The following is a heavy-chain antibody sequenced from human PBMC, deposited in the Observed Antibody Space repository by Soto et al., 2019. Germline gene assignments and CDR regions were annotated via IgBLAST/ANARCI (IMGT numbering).Heavy chain of an antibody. CDR1: GASISGFY. CDR3: VRDGTKTLRDWFDP. Sequence: SETLSLTCTVSGASISGFYWSWIRKSAGKGLEWIGRIYATGTTDYNPSLKSRVMMSVGTSKKQFSLKLRSVTAADTAVYYCVRDGTKTLRDWFDPWGQGISVTVSS. D-gene: IGHD1-1*01. V-gene: IGHV4-4*07. J-gene: IGHJ5*02. CDR2: IYATGTT.